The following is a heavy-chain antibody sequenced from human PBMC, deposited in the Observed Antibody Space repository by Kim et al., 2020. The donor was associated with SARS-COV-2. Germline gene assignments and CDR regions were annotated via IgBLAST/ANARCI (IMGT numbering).Heavy chain of an antibody. CDR3: ARDPVLAAAGIFDY. V-gene: IGHV4-38-2*02. J-gene: IGHJ4*02. Sequence: SETLSLTCTVSGYSISSGYYWGWIRQPPGKGLEWIGSIYHSGSTYYNPSLKSRVTISVDTSKNQFSLKLSSVTAADTAVYYCARDPVLAAAGIFDYWGQGTLVTVSS. CDR1: GYSISSGYY. D-gene: IGHD6-13*01. CDR2: IYHSGST.